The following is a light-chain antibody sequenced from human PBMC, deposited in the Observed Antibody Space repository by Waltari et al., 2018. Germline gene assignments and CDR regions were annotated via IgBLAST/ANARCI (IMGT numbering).Light chain of an antibody. J-gene: IGLJ2*01. CDR2: KDS. V-gene: IGLV3-25*03. CDR1: ALPQQY. CDR3: QSADSSGTWVI. Sequence: SYELTQPPSVSVSPGQTARITCSGDALPQQYTYWYQQKPGQAPVVVLYKDSERPSGIPERLSGSSSGTTATLTISGIQAEDEADYYCQSADSSGTWVIFGGGTKLTVL.